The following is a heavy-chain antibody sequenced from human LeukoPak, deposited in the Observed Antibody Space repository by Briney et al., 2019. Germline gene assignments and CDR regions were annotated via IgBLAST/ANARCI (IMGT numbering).Heavy chain of an antibody. CDR1: GYTFTSYG. CDR2: INPNSGGT. J-gene: IGHJ4*02. D-gene: IGHD4-17*01. Sequence: ASVKVSCKASGYTFTSYGISWVRQAPGQGLEWMGWINPNSGGTNYAQKFQGRVTMTRDTSISTAYMELSRLRSDDTAVYYCARDGDYGDSSGLDWGQGTLVTVSS. CDR3: ARDGDYGDSSGLD. V-gene: IGHV1-2*02.